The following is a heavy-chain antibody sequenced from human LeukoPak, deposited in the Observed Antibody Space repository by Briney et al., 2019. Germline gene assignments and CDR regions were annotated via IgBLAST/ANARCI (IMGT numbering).Heavy chain of an antibody. J-gene: IGHJ3*02. CDR1: GYTFTSYY. Sequence: GASVKVSCKASGYTFTSYYMHWVRQAPGQGLEWMGIINPSGGSTSYAQKFQGRVTMTRDASTSTVYMELSSLRSEDTAVYYCARENGDYDAFDIWGQGTMVTVSS. D-gene: IGHD4-17*01. V-gene: IGHV1-46*01. CDR3: ARENGDYDAFDI. CDR2: INPSGGST.